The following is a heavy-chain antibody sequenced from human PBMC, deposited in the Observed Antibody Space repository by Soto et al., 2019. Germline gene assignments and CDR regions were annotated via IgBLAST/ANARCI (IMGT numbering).Heavy chain of an antibody. CDR1: GYSFTSYD. CDR2: MNPNSGDT. CDR3: ARVPFLATSGSEI. V-gene: IGHV1-8*01. Sequence: QVQLVQSGAEVKKPGASVKVSCKASGYSFTSYDIHWVRQATGQGLEWVGWMNPNSGDTDYAQKFQGRVNMNRNTSIRTDYMDLSGLRSEDTAVYFCARVPFLATSGSEIWGQGTTVTVSS. J-gene: IGHJ3*02. D-gene: IGHD3-22*01.